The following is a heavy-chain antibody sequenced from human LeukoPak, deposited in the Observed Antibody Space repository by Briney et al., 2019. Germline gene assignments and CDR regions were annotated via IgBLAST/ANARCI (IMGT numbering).Heavy chain of an antibody. V-gene: IGHV4-59*01. D-gene: IGHD3-22*01. CDR1: GGSISSYY. CDR2: IYYSGST. Sequence: PSETLSLTRTVSGGSISSYYWSWIRQPPGKGLEWIGYIYYSGSTNYNPSLKSRVTISVDTSKNQFSLKLSSVTAADTAVYYCARGLGAGTYYYDSSGYFYYFDYWGQGTLVTVSS. J-gene: IGHJ4*02. CDR3: ARGLGAGTYYYDSSGYFYYFDY.